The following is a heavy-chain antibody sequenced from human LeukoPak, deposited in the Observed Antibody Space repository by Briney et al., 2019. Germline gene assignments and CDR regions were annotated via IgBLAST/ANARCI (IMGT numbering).Heavy chain of an antibody. V-gene: IGHV3-21*04. Sequence: GGSLRLSCAASGFTFSSYNMNWVRQAPGKGLEWVSSISGSSSYIYYADSVKGRFTISRDNAKNSLYLQVNSLGAEDTAVYYCAKEGSRRRFDLDSWGQGTLVTVSS. D-gene: IGHD3-16*01. CDR3: AKEGSRRRFDLDS. J-gene: IGHJ4*02. CDR2: ISGSSSYI. CDR1: GFTFSSYN.